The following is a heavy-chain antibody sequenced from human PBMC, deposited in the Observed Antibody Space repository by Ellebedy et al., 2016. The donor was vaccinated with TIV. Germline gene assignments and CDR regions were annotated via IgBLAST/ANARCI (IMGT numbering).Heavy chain of an antibody. V-gene: IGHV3-23*01. Sequence: GGSLRLSCAVSGFIFSTYAMSWVRQAPGKGLEWVSSISAGGGTTYYADSVKGRFTISRENSKNTLYLQMNSLRAEDTAVYYRATWGNDAFDFWGQGTMVPFSS. J-gene: IGHJ3*01. CDR3: ATWGNDAFDF. CDR2: ISAGGGTT. D-gene: IGHD7-27*01. CDR1: GFIFSTYA.